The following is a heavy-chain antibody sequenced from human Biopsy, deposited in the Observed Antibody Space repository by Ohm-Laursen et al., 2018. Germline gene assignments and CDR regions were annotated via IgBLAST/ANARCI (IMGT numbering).Heavy chain of an antibody. CDR3: AHRQKWTFDF. CDR2: IYGDDNK. V-gene: IGHV2-5*02. J-gene: IGHJ4*02. CDR1: GFSLTNGGLS. Sequence: TTQTLTLTCSFSGFSLTNGGLSVGWIRQSPGRALEWLGLIYGDDNKRYSPSLKSRLLITKDTSKSQVVPTLTNVDPVDTGTYYCAHRQKWTFDFWGQGTLVTVSS. D-gene: IGHD1-26*01.